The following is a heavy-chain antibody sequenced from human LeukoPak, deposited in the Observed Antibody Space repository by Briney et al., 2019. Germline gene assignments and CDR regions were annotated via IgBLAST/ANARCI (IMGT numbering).Heavy chain of an antibody. CDR1: GFTFSSYS. CDR3: ARERGMEGKFDD. V-gene: IGHV3-21*01. CDR2: ISSSSSYI. Sequence: GGSLRLSCAASGFTFSSYSMNWVRQAPGKGLEWVSSISSSSSYIYYADSVKGRFTISRDNAKNSLYLQMNSLRAEDTAVYYCARERGMEGKFDDWGQGTLVTVSS. D-gene: IGHD1-1*01. J-gene: IGHJ4*02.